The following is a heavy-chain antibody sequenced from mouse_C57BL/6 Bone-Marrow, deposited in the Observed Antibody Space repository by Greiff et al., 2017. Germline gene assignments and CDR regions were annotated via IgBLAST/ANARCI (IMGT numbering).Heavy chain of an antibody. V-gene: IGHV5-4*03. CDR2: ISDGGSYT. Sequence: EVNLVESGGGLVKPGGSLKLSCAASGFTFSSYAMSWVRQTPEKRLEWVATISDGGSYTYYPDNVKGRFTISRDKAKNNLYLQMSHLKSEDTAMYYCARGVVRYYFDYWGQGTTLTVSS. CDR3: ARGVVRYYFDY. CDR1: GFTFSSYA. J-gene: IGHJ2*01. D-gene: IGHD2-2*01.